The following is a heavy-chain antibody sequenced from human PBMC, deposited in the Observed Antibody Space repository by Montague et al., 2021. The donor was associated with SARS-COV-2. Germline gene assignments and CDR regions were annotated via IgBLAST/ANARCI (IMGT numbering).Heavy chain of an antibody. CDR1: GGSISSSGYY. CDR3: ARLPPYRFNSNGHYYNAVDI. J-gene: IGHJ3*02. V-gene: IGHV4-39*01. Sequence: SETLSLTCTVSGGSISSSGYYWGWIRQPPGKGLEWTGSIYYSGNTYYSPSLQSRVTISVDTSKNQFSLRLNSMTAADTAVYYCARLPPYRFNSNGHYYNAVDIWGQGTMVTVSS. D-gene: IGHD3-22*01. CDR2: IYYSGNT.